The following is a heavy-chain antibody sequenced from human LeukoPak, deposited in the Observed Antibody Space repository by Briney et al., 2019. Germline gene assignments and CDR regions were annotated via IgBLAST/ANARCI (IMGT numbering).Heavy chain of an antibody. CDR3: ARPHYDILTGLWYFDY. CDR1: GFTFSSYA. V-gene: IGHV3-30*04. D-gene: IGHD3-9*01. CDR2: ISYDGSNK. J-gene: IGHJ4*02. Sequence: GGSLRLSCAASGFTFSSYAMHWVRQAPGKGLEWAAVISYDGSNKYYADSVKGRFTISRDNSKNTLYLQMNSLRAEDTAVYYCARPHYDILTGLWYFDYWGQGTLVTVSS.